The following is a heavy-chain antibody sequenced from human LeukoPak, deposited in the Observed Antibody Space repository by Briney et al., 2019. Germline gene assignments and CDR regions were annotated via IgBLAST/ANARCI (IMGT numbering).Heavy chain of an antibody. V-gene: IGHV3-33*01. Sequence: GRSLRLSCAASGFTFSTYGMHWVRQAPGKGLEWVAVIWYDGNNKYYADSVKGRFTISRDNSKNALYLQMNSLRAEDTAVYFCARGSGTTVTLDYWGQGTLVTVSS. CDR1: GFTFSTYG. D-gene: IGHD4-17*01. CDR2: IWYDGNNK. J-gene: IGHJ4*02. CDR3: ARGSGTTVTLDY.